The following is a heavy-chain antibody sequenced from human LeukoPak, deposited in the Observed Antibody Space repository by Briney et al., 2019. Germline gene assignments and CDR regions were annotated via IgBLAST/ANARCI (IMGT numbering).Heavy chain of an antibody. Sequence: SETLSLTCTVSGGSISGYYWSWIRQPPGKGLEWIGEINHSGSTNYNPSLKSRVTISVDTSKNQFSLKLSSVTAADTAVYYCARGGIRAGFDYWGQGTLVTVSS. CDR1: GGSISGYY. D-gene: IGHD3-10*01. J-gene: IGHJ4*02. V-gene: IGHV4-34*01. CDR3: ARGGIRAGFDY. CDR2: INHSGST.